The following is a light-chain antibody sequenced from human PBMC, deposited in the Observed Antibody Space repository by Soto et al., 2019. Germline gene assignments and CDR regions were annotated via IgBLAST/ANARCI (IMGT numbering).Light chain of an antibody. CDR2: DAS. J-gene: IGKJ5*01. CDR3: QQRSNWPPST. Sequence: EIVLTQSPATLSLSPGERATLSCRASQSVSNYLAWYQQKPGQAPRLLIYDASNRATGIPARFSGSGSGTDFILTISSLEPEDFAVHYCQQRSNWPPSTFGQGTRLEIK. CDR1: QSVSNY. V-gene: IGKV3-11*01.